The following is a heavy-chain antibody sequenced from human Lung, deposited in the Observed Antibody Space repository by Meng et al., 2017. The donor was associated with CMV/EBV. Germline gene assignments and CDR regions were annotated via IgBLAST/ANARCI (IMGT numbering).Heavy chain of an antibody. D-gene: IGHD3-10*01. CDR2: INWNSDTK. CDR1: GFTFEDYA. CDR3: AKASGFHFGSGSFEC. Sequence: SLKISCAASGFTFEDYAMHWVRQVPGKGLEWVSGINWNSDTKTYVDSVKGRFTISRDNAKNSVYLQMNSLRAEDKGSYYCAKASGFHFGSGSFECWGQGTXVTVSS. V-gene: IGHV3-9*01. J-gene: IGHJ4*02.